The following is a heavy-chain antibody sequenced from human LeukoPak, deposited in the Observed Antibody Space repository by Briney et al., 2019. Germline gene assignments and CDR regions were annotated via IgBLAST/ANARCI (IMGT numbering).Heavy chain of an antibody. CDR2: IYYDGSHK. CDR3: ASLQVF. CDR1: GFTFDSYV. Sequence: GRSLRLSCAASGFTFDSYVMHWVRQAPGKGLERVGAIYYDGSHKFYVDSVKGRFTISRDNSKTTLYLQMNSLRAEDTGVYYCASLQVFWGQGTLVTVSS. J-gene: IGHJ4*02. V-gene: IGHV3-33*01.